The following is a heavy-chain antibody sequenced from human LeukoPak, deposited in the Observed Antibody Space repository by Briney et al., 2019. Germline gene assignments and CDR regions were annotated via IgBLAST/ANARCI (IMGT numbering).Heavy chain of an antibody. D-gene: IGHD3-10*01. CDR2: IYSGNST. V-gene: IGHV3-66*01. CDR3: ARGYLEDY. J-gene: IGHJ4*02. CDR1: GGSFSGYY. Sequence: ETLSLTCAVYGGSFSGYYWSWVRQAPGKGLEWVSVIYSGNSTYYADSVRGRFTISRDNSKNTLYLQMNSLRVEDTAVYFCARGYLEDYWGQGTLVTVSS.